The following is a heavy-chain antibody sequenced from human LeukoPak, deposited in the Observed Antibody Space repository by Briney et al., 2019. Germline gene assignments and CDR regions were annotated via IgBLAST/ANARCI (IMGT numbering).Heavy chain of an antibody. CDR1: GYTFTSYG. V-gene: IGHV1-18*01. CDR3: ARDSEGYSYGNGFDY. D-gene: IGHD5-18*01. CDR2: ISAYNGNT. J-gene: IGHJ4*02. Sequence: ASVKVSCKASGYTFTSYGISWVRQAPGQGLEWMGWISAYNGNTNYAQKLQGRVTMTTDTSTSTAYMELRSLRSDDTDVYYCARDSEGYSYGNGFDYWGQGTLVTVSS.